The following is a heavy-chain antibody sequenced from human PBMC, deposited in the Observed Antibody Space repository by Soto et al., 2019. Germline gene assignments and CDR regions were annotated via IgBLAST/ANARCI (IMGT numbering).Heavy chain of an antibody. J-gene: IGHJ5*02. CDR2: ISGSGSST. CDR1: GFTFSSHA. V-gene: IGHV3-23*01. Sequence: GGSLRLSCAASGFTFSSHAMSWVRQAPGKGLEWVSGISGSGSSTYYADSVKGRFTISRDNSKNTLYLQMNSLRVEDTAVYYCAKYRTGYYSWFDPWGQGTLVTVSS. D-gene: IGHD3-9*01. CDR3: AKYRTGYYSWFDP.